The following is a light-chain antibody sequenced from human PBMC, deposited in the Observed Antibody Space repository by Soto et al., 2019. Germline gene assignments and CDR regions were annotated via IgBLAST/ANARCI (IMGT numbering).Light chain of an antibody. Sequence: NFMLTQPHSVSESPGKTVTISCTRSSGSIASNYVQWYQQRPGSAPTTVIYEDNQRPSGVPDRFSGSIDSSSNSASLTISGLKIEDEADYYCQSYDSSKEVFGGGTQLTVL. J-gene: IGLJ7*01. CDR3: QSYDSSKEV. CDR1: SGSIASNY. CDR2: EDN. V-gene: IGLV6-57*03.